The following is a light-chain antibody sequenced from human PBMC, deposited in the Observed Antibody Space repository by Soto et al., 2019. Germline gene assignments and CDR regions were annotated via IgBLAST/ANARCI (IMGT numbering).Light chain of an antibody. CDR1: SSDIGAYNY. V-gene: IGLV2-14*03. Sequence: QSALTQPDSVSGSPGQSITISCIGISSDIGAYNYASWNQQHPGKAPKLIIYDVSNRPSGVSNRFSGSKSCYTASLTISGLQAEDEADYYCSSYSSTITRVFGTGTKLTVL. CDR2: DVS. CDR3: SSYSSTITRV. J-gene: IGLJ1*01.